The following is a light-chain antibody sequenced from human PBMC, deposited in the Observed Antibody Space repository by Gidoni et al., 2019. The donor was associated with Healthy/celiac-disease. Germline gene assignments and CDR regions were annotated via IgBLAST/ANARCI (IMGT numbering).Light chain of an antibody. J-gene: IGKJ4*01. V-gene: IGKV1-33*01. CDR1: QDISNY. Sequence: DIQMTQSPSSLSASVGDRVTITCQASQDISNYLNWYQQKPGKAPKLLIYDASNLETGVPSRFSGSGSGTDFTLTISSLQPEDIATYYCQQYDNIPPLTFGGGTKVEIK. CDR3: QQYDNIPPLT. CDR2: DAS.